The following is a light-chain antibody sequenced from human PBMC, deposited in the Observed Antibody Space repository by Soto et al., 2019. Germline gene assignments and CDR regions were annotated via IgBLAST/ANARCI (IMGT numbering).Light chain of an antibody. Sequence: EIVLTQSPGTLSLSPGERATLSCRASQSVSNTYLAWYQQKPGQAPRLLIYGASSRASGIPYRFSGSGSGTHFTLTISRLEPEDFAVYFCHQYGTSPRTFGPGTNVE. CDR2: GAS. V-gene: IGKV3-20*01. CDR3: HQYGTSPRT. CDR1: QSVSNTY. J-gene: IGKJ1*01.